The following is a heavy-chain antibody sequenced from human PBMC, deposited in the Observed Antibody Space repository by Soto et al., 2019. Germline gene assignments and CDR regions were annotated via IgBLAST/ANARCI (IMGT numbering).Heavy chain of an antibody. D-gene: IGHD3-10*01. Sequence: ASETLSLTCTVSGGSISSGGYYWCWIRQHPGKGLEWIGYIYYSGSTYYNPSLKSRVTISVDTSKNQFSLKLSSVTAADTAVYYCARDRLRTMVRGAHCDAFDIWGQGTMVTVSS. V-gene: IGHV4-31*03. CDR1: GGSISSGGYY. J-gene: IGHJ3*02. CDR3: ARDRLRTMVRGAHCDAFDI. CDR2: IYYSGST.